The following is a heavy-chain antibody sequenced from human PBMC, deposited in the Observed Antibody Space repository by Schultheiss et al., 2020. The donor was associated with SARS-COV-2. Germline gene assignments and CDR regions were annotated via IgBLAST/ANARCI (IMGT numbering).Heavy chain of an antibody. CDR3: ARDPAGSSGYDY. CDR1: GFTFSSYA. J-gene: IGHJ4*02. Sequence: GESLKISCAASGFTFSSYAMHWVRQAPGKGLEWVAMTSYDETYEYYADSVKGRFTISRDNAKNSLYLQMNSLRLDDTAVYYCARDPAGSSGYDYWGQGTLVTVSS. D-gene: IGHD6-19*01. CDR2: TSYDETYE. V-gene: IGHV3-30-3*01.